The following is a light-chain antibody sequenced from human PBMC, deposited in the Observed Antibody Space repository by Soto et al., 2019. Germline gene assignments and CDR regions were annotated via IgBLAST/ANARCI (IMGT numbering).Light chain of an antibody. CDR3: QHRSNWPPYT. CDR2: DAS. CDR1: QSLNND. Sequence: EIVLTQSPAALSLSPGETATLSCRASQSLNNDLAWYQQKPVQAPRLLIYDASDRATGVPARFRGSGSGTDFTLTISSLDPEDFAVYYCQHRSNWPPYTFGKGTKLEI. V-gene: IGKV3-11*01. J-gene: IGKJ2*01.